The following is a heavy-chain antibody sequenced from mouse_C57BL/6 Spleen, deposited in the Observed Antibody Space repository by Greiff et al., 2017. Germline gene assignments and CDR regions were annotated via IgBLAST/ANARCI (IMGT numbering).Heavy chain of an antibody. Sequence: VQLQQSVAELVRPGASVKLSCTASGFNIKNTYMPWVKQRPEQGLEWIGRIDPANGNTKYAPKFQGKATITADTSSNTAYLQLSSLTSEDTAIYYCATFDYWGQGTTLTVSS. CDR3: ATFDY. CDR1: GFNIKNTY. CDR2: IDPANGNT. J-gene: IGHJ2*01. V-gene: IGHV14-3*01.